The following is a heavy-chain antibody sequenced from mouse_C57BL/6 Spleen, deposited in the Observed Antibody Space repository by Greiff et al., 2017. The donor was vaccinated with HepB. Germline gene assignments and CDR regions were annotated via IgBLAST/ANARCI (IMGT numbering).Heavy chain of an antibody. CDR1: GFTFSDFY. D-gene: IGHD2-3*01. V-gene: IGHV7-1*01. CDR2: SRNKANDYTT. Sequence: EVQRVESGGGLVQSGRSLRLSCATSGFTFSDFYMEWVRQAPGKGLEWIAASRNKANDYTTEYSASVKGRFIVSRDTSQSILYLQMNALRAEDTAIYYCARDALYDYAMDYWGQGTSVTVSS. J-gene: IGHJ4*01. CDR3: ARDALYDYAMDY.